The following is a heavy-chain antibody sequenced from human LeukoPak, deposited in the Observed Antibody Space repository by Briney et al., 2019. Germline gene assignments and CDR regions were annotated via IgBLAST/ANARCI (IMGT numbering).Heavy chain of an antibody. CDR2: MNPNSGNT. CDR3: ARQSRAGWSGFQHYYYGMDV. D-gene: IGHD3-3*01. Sequence: ASVKVSCKASGYTFTSYDINWVRQATGQGLEWMGWMNPNSGNTGYAQKFQGRVTMTRNTSISTAYMELSSLRSEDTAVYYCARQSRAGWSGFQHYYYGMDVWGQGTTVTVSS. V-gene: IGHV1-8*01. J-gene: IGHJ6*02. CDR1: GYTFTSYD.